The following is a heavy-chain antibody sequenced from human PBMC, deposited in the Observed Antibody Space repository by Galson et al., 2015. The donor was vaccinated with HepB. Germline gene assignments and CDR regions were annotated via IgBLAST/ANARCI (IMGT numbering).Heavy chain of an antibody. J-gene: IGHJ4*02. V-gene: IGHV1-24*01. CDR3: ARSSFLRNIAVAGTTLYFDY. D-gene: IGHD6-19*01. Sequence: SVKVSCKVSGYTLTELSMHWVRQAPGKGLEWMGGFDPEDGETIYAQKFQGRVTMTEDTSTDTAYMELSSLRSEDTAVYYCARSSFLRNIAVAGTTLYFDYWGQGTLVAVSS. CDR1: GYTLTELS. CDR2: FDPEDGET.